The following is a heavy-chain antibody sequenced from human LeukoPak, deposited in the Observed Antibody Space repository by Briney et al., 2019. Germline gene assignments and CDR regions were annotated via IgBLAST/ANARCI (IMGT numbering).Heavy chain of an antibody. CDR3: ASVAMVLYFDY. Sequence: PSETLSLTCTVSGGSISSSSYYWGWIRQPPGKGLEWIGSIYYSASTYYNPSLKSRVTISVDTSKNQFSLKLSSVTAADTAVYYCASVAMVLYFDYWGQGTLVTVSS. V-gene: IGHV4-39*01. CDR1: GGSISSSSYY. CDR2: IYYSAST. J-gene: IGHJ4*02. D-gene: IGHD5-18*01.